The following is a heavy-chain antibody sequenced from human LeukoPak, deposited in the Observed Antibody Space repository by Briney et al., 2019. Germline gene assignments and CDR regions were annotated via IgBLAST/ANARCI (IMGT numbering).Heavy chain of an antibody. D-gene: IGHD3-10*01. V-gene: IGHV1-2*02. CDR2: INPNSGGT. CDR1: GYTFTGYY. Sequence: ASVKVSCKASGYTFTGYYMHWVRQAPGQGLEWMGWINPNSGGTNYAQKFQGRVTITRDTSISTAYMELSRLRSDDTAVYYCARVLWFGELYSNWFDPWGQGTLVTVSS. J-gene: IGHJ5*02. CDR3: ARVLWFGELYSNWFDP.